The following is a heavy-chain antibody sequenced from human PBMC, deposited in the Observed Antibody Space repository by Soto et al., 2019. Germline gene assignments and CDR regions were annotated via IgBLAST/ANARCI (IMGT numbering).Heavy chain of an antibody. J-gene: IGHJ5*02. Sequence: PSETLSLTCTVSGGSMSSDDYYWSWIRHPPGKGLEWIGYIYHSGSTDYNPSLKSRVTISVDTSKNQFSLRLSSVTAADTAVYYCVREWAVGGTKADPWGQGTLVTVSS. CDR1: GGSMSSDDYY. V-gene: IGHV4-30-4*01. D-gene: IGHD1-26*01. CDR2: IYHSGST. CDR3: VREWAVGGTKADP.